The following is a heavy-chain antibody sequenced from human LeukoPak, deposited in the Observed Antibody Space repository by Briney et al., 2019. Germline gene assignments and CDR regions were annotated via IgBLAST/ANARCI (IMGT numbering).Heavy chain of an antibody. CDR1: GFTFNSEW. V-gene: IGHV3-7*05. CDR3: ARGGSMDV. Sequence: GGSLRLSCGASGFTFNSEWMSWVRQAPGEGLEWVAIIKPDGSATSYVDSAKGRFTISRDNAKNPLSLQMHSLKVEDTGVYYCARGGSMDVWGQGTAVTVSS. J-gene: IGHJ6*02. CDR2: IKPDGSAT.